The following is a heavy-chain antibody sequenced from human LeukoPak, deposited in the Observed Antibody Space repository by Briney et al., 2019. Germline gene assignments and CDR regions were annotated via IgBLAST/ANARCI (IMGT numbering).Heavy chain of an antibody. CDR3: AKETSAGTGPDY. CDR2: ISYDGSNK. Sequence: PGGSLRLSCAASGFTFSSYGMHWVRQAPGKGLEWVAVISYDGSNKYYADSVKGRFTISRDNSKNTLYLQMNSLRAEDTAVYYCAKETSAGTGPDYWGQGTLVTVSS. CDR1: GFTFSSYG. V-gene: IGHV3-30*18. J-gene: IGHJ4*02. D-gene: IGHD6-13*01.